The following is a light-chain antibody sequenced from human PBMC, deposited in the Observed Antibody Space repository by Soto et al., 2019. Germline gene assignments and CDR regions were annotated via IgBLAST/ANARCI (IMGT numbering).Light chain of an antibody. CDR1: QSLLHSNGYNY. V-gene: IGKV2-28*01. CDR3: MQALQTPQT. CDR2: LGS. J-gene: IGKJ1*01. Sequence: IVMTQSPLSLPVTPGEPASISCRSSQSLLHSNGYNYLDWYLQKPGQSPQLLIYLGSNRASGVPDRFSGSGSGTDFTLKISRVEAEDVGVYYFMQALQTPQTLGQGTKVEIK.